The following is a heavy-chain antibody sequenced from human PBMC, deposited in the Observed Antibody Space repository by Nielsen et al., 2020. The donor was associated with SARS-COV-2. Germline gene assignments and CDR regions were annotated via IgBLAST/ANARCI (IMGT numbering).Heavy chain of an antibody. D-gene: IGHD2-8*01. CDR3: ARADCIKGVCPTDYSYGMDV. CDR2: IMPIFGTP. Sequence: WVRQAPGQGLEWMGMIMPIFGTPTYAQKFQGRVTITAQRSTSTAYMELSSPRSEDTAIYYCARADCIKGVCPTDYSYGMDVWGQGTTVTVSS. J-gene: IGHJ6*02. V-gene: IGHV1-69*06.